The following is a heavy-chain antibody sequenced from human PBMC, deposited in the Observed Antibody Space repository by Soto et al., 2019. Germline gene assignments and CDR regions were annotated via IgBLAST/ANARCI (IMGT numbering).Heavy chain of an antibody. CDR3: ARANYCSGRRWFVP. CDR2: MNPNSGNT. Sequence: QVQLVQSGAEVKKPGASVKVSCKASAYTFTSYDINWMRQATGQGLEWMGWMNPNSGNTGYAQKFQGRVTMTRNTSINPAYMQLSSLTSEDTAVYYCARANYCSGRRWFVPWGQGTLVIVSS. V-gene: IGHV1-8*01. CDR1: AYTFTSYD. D-gene: IGHD3-10*01. J-gene: IGHJ5*02.